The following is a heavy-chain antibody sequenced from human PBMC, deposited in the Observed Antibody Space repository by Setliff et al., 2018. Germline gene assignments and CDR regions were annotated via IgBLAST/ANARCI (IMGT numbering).Heavy chain of an antibody. CDR1: GGSISSSSYY. D-gene: IGHD6-19*01. V-gene: IGHV4-39*01. CDR3: ARHRAVAGAYYFDF. J-gene: IGHJ4*02. Sequence: PSETLSLTCTVSGGSISSSSYYWGWIRQPPGKGLEWIGNIYHSGSTYYNPSLKSRVTISVDTSKNQFSLKLTAVTAADTAIYYCARHRAVAGAYYFDFWGQGTQVTVSS. CDR2: IYHSGST.